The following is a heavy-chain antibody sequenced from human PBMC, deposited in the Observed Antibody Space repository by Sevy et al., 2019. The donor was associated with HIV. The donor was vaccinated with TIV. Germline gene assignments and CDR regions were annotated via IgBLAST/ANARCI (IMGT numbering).Heavy chain of an antibody. D-gene: IGHD5-12*01. Sequence: GGSLRLSCAVSGFTFSSYSMNWARQAPGKGLEWVSSISSSSSYIYYADSVKGRFTISRDNAKNSLYLQMNSLRAEDTAVYYCARGGGYDYDDKNPFDYWGQGTLVTVSS. V-gene: IGHV3-21*01. CDR3: ARGGGYDYDDKNPFDY. CDR2: ISSSSSYI. J-gene: IGHJ4*02. CDR1: GFTFSSYS.